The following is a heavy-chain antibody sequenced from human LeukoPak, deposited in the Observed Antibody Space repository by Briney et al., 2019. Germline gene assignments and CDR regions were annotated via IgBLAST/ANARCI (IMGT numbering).Heavy chain of an antibody. D-gene: IGHD3-3*01. Sequence: SETLSLTCAVSGGSISSGGYSWSWIRQPPGKGLVWIGYIYHSGSTYYNPSLKSRVTISVDRSKNQFSLKLSSVTAADTAVYYCARVGSGVAFDYWGQGTLVTVSS. V-gene: IGHV4-30-2*01. CDR1: GGSISSGGYS. CDR2: IYHSGST. J-gene: IGHJ4*02. CDR3: ARVGSGVAFDY.